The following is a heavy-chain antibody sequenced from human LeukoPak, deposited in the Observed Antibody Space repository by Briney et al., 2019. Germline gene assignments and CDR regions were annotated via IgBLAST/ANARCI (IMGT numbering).Heavy chain of an antibody. J-gene: IGHJ4*02. Sequence: PGGSLRLSCAASGFSFSSFWLSWVRQAPEKGLAWVANIKEDGSEKYYVDSVKGRFTISRDNAKKSLYLQMSSLRAEDTAVYYCAYSRSSLAAGYWGQGTPVTVSS. CDR1: GFSFSSFW. CDR3: AYSRSSLAAGY. V-gene: IGHV3-7*03. D-gene: IGHD2-15*01. CDR2: IKEDGSEK.